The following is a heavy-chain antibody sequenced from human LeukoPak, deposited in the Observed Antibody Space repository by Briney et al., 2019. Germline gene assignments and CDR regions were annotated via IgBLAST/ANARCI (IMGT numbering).Heavy chain of an antibody. Sequence: PSETLSLTCSVSGASIGTYYWSWIRQPPGKGLEWIGYISDGGSTNYNPSLTSRVTISVDTSKNQFSLKLNSVTAADTAVYYCASNTYVPITAAGKLGAFDIWGQGTMVTVSS. CDR2: ISDGGST. V-gene: IGHV4-59*13. CDR3: ASNTYVPITAAGKLGAFDI. J-gene: IGHJ3*02. D-gene: IGHD6-13*01. CDR1: GASIGTYY.